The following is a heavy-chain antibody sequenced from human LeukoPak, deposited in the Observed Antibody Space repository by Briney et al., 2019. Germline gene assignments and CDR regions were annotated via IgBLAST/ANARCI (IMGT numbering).Heavy chain of an antibody. Sequence: GGSLRLSCAASGFTFSNAWMSWVRQAPGKGLEWVGLIKNKVDGGTTEYAAPVKGRFTISRDDSENTLYLQMNSLNTEDTAMYYCTEMNDRDAFRIWGQGTMVTVSS. CDR3: TEMNDRDAFRI. D-gene: IGHD5-24*01. CDR1: GFTFSNAW. V-gene: IGHV3-15*01. CDR2: IKNKVDGGTT. J-gene: IGHJ3*02.